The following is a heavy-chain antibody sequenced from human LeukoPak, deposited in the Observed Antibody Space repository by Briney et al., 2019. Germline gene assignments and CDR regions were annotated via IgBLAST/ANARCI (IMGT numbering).Heavy chain of an antibody. D-gene: IGHD6-6*01. V-gene: IGHV1-2*04. CDR1: GYTFTSYY. CDR2: INPNSGGT. Sequence: ASVKVSCKASGYTFTSYYMHWVRQAPGQGLEWMGWINPNSGGTNYAQKFQGWVTMTRDTSISTAYMELSRLRSDDTAVYYCARDDGIIAARYYGMDVWGQGTTVTVSS. J-gene: IGHJ6*02. CDR3: ARDDGIIAARYYGMDV.